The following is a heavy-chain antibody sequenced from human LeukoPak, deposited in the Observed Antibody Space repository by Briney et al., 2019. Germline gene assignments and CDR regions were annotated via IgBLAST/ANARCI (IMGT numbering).Heavy chain of an antibody. CDR3: AREDYYDSGSNDY. CDR1: GYTFTSYD. D-gene: IGHD3-22*01. V-gene: IGHV1-8*03. CDR2: MNPNSGNT. J-gene: IGHJ4*02. Sequence: ASVKVSCKASGYTFTSYDINWVRQATGQGLEWMGWMNPNSGNTAYAQKFQGRVTITRNTSISTAYMELSSLRSEDTAIYCAREDYYDSGSNDYWGQGTLVTVSS.